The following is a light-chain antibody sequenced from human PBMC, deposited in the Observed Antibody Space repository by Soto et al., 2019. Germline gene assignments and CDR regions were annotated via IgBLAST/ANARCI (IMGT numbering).Light chain of an antibody. V-gene: IGKV1-39*01. CDR1: QSITTY. Sequence: DIQMTQSPSTLSASVGDRVTITCRASQSITTYVNWYQQKLGKAPTLLIYAASSLQSGFPSRFSGSGSGTDFPLTISSLQPEDFATYFCQQCYSSARTFGQGTKVEI. CDR2: AAS. CDR3: QQCYSSART. J-gene: IGKJ1*01.